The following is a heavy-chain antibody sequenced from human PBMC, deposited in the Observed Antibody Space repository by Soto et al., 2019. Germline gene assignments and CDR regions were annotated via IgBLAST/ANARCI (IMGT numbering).Heavy chain of an antibody. Sequence: EVQLVESGGDLVKPGGSLRLSCAASGFIFSNAWMSWVRQAPGRGLEWVVRIKTKAHGGTTDYAAPVKGRFAISRDESKNTMYLQMNSLRTEDRAVYYCSAGLGRTDYDIWGQGTLVTVSS. D-gene: IGHD3-16*01. V-gene: IGHV3-15*01. J-gene: IGHJ4*02. CDR3: SAGLGRTDYDI. CDR1: GFIFSNAW. CDR2: IKTKAHGGTT.